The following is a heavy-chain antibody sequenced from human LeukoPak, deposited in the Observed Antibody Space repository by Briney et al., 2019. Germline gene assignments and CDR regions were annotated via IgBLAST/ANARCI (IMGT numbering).Heavy chain of an antibody. D-gene: IGHD2-2*01. Sequence: ASVKVSCKVSGYTLTELSMHWVRQAPGKGLEWMGGFDPEDGETIYAQKFQGRVTMTEDTSTDTAYMELSSLRSEDTAVYYCATEDQLLNYLDYWGQGTLVTVSS. CDR1: GYTLTELS. V-gene: IGHV1-24*01. J-gene: IGHJ4*02. CDR2: FDPEDGET. CDR3: ATEDQLLNYLDY.